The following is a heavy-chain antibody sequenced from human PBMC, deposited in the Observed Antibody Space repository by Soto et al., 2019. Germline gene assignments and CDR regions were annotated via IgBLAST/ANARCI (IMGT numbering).Heavy chain of an antibody. CDR1: GVSISSGNW. CDR3: ARLVYDTRLNYMYFDF. CDR2: IFHDGTA. Sequence: SETPSLTCAVSGVSISSGNWWTWVRQTPQRGLEYIGEIFHDGTANYYPSFERRVAISVDTSKNQFSLKLTSVTAADTAIYFCARLVYDTRLNYMYFDFWGQGALVTVSS. V-gene: IGHV4-4*02. J-gene: IGHJ4*02. D-gene: IGHD2-8*01.